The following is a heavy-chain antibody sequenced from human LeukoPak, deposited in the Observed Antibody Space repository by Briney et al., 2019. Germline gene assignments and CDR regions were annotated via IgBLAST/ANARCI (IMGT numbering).Heavy chain of an antibody. D-gene: IGHD3-3*01. V-gene: IGHV4-59*01. J-gene: IGHJ5*02. CDR3: ARGGTTIFGVVINWFDP. Sequence: PSETLSLTCTVSGGSISSYYWSWIRQPPGKGLEWIGYIYYSGSTNYNPSLKSRVTISVDTSKNQFSLKLSSVTAADTAVYYCARGGTTIFGVVINWFDPWGQGTLVTVSS. CDR1: GGSISSYY. CDR2: IYYSGST.